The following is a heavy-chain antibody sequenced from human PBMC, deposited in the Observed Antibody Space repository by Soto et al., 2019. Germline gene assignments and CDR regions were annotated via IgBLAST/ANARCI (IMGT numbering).Heavy chain of an antibody. CDR2: IWHDGSQK. V-gene: IGHV3-33*01. J-gene: IGHJ3*01. Sequence: QVQLVESGGGVVQPGTSLRLSCVATGFTFSDYGIHWVRQAPGRGLEWVAVIWHDGSQKYLADSVRGRFTISRDTSKNTVYIQMNRLRAEDTAVYFCEGRDDPFHVWGQGTIVTVSS. CDR3: EGRDDPFHV. CDR1: GFTFSDYG.